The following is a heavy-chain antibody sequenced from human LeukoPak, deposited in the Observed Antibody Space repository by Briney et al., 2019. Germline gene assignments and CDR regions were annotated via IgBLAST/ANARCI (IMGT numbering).Heavy chain of an antibody. CDR3: ARGANRLDS. CDR1: GGSINTYY. V-gene: IGHV4-59*12. Sequence: SETLSLTCSVSGGSINTYYWSWIRQTPGKGLEWIGFIYYTGSTNYSPSPKSRVTMSVDTSKSQFSLKLTSVTAADTALYYCARGANRLDSWGRGTLVTVSS. D-gene: IGHD1-14*01. CDR2: IYYTGST. J-gene: IGHJ4*02.